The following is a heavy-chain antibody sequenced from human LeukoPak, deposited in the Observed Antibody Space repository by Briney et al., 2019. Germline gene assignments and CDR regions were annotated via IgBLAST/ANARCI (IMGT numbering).Heavy chain of an antibody. J-gene: IGHJ4*02. CDR3: ARAQTYYGSGGYLY. CDR2: ISSSSSTV. Sequence: GGSLRLSRAASGFTFSRYSMNWVRQAPGKGLEWVSYISSSSSTVYYADSLKGRFTISRDNAKNSLYLQMNSLRDEDTAVYYCARAQTYYGSGGYLYWGQGTLVTVSS. V-gene: IGHV3-48*02. D-gene: IGHD3-10*01. CDR1: GFTFSRYS.